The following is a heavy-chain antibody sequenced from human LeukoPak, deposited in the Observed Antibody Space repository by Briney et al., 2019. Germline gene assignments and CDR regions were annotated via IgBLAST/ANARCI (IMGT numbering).Heavy chain of an antibody. CDR3: AHYGDYALNWFDP. V-gene: IGHV3-48*03. Sequence: GGSLRPSCAASGFTFSSFEMVWVRQAPGKGLEWVSYITSSGGTIYYAESVKGRFTISRDNSKNTLYLQMNSLRAEDTAVYYCAHYGDYALNWFDPWGQGTLVTVSS. CDR2: ITSSGGTI. CDR1: GFTFSSFE. D-gene: IGHD4-17*01. J-gene: IGHJ5*02.